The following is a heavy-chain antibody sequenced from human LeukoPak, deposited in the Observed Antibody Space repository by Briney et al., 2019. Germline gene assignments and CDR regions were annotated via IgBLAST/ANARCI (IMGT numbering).Heavy chain of an antibody. CDR1: GFTFSNYW. Sequence: PGGSLRLSCAASGFTFSNYWMYWVRQAPGRGPLWVSRISGDGITTYYAGSVKGRFTISRDNAKNTLYLQMHSLRAEDSAVYYCARGFYGSGNSWGHGTLVTVS. CDR2: ISGDGITT. J-gene: IGHJ4*01. D-gene: IGHD3-10*01. CDR3: ARGFYGSGNS. V-gene: IGHV3-74*01.